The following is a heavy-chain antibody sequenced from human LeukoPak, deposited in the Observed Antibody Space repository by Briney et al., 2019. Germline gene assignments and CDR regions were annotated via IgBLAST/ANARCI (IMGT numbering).Heavy chain of an antibody. J-gene: IGHJ4*02. CDR3: ARDGGSYAPFDY. CDR1: GYSISSGYY. D-gene: IGHD1-26*01. V-gene: IGHV4-38-2*02. Sequence: PSGTLSLTCTVSGYSISSGYYWGWIRQPPGKGLEWIGSIYHSGSTCYNPSLKSRVTISVDTSKNQFSLKLSSVTAADTAVYYCARDGGSYAPFDYWGQGTLVTVSS. CDR2: IYHSGST.